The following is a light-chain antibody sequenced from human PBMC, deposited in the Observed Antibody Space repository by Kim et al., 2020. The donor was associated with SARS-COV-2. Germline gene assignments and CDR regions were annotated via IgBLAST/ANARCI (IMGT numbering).Light chain of an antibody. CDR1: SSDVGAYRY. CDR3: ISFTSSRTYV. CDR2: DVS. Sequence: GQSITLSCTGTSSDVGAYRYVSWYQEHPGKAPKLMIYDVSQRPSGVSNRFSGSKSGNTASLTISGLQAEDEADYYCISFTSSRTYVFGTGTKVTVL. V-gene: IGLV2-14*04. J-gene: IGLJ1*01.